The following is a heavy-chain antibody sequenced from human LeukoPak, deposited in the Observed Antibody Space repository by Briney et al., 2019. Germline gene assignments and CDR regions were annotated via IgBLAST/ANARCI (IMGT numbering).Heavy chain of an antibody. CDR1: GYTFTGYY. V-gene: IGHV1-2*02. D-gene: IGHD3-10*01. Sequence: ASVKVSCKASGYTFTGYYMHWVRQAPGQGLEWMGWINPNSGGTNYAQKFQGRVTMTRDTSISTAYMELSRLRSDDTAVYYWARDYYGSGSYVHDYWGQGTLVTVSS. CDR3: ARDYYGSGSYVHDY. J-gene: IGHJ4*02. CDR2: INPNSGGT.